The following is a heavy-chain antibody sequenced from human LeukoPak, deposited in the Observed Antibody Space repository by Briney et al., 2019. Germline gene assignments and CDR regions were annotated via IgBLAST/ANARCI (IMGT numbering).Heavy chain of an antibody. CDR3: AGGNSYGHGAFDT. Sequence: GASVKVSCKASGYTFTNGLSWVRQAPGQGLEWMGWISAYNGNTNYAQKFQGRVTMTTDTSTSTAYMELRSLRSDDTAVYYCAGGNSYGHGAFDTWGQGTMVTVSS. CDR2: ISAYNGNT. V-gene: IGHV1-18*01. J-gene: IGHJ3*02. CDR1: GYTFTNG. D-gene: IGHD5-18*01.